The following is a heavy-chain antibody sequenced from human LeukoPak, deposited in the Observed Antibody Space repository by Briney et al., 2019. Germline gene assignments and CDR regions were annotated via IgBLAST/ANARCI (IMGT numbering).Heavy chain of an antibody. Sequence: SETLSLTCTVSGGSISSSSYYWGWIRQPPGKGLGWIGSISYSGSTYYNPSLKSRVTISVDTSKNQFSLKLSSATATDTAVYYCARSNNDGDHLFGYWGQGTLVTVSS. CDR1: GGSISSSSYY. CDR2: ISYSGST. CDR3: ARSNNDGDHLFGY. J-gene: IGHJ4*02. D-gene: IGHD4-17*01. V-gene: IGHV4-39*01.